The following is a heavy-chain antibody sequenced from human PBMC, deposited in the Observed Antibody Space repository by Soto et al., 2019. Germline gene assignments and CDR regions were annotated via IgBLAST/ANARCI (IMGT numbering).Heavy chain of an antibody. Sequence: QVQLVESGGGVVQPGRSLRLTCAASGFTFSSHAMNWVRQAPGKGLEWVALIWNAGNNKYYADAGSVKGRFTIFRDNSRNTLYLEINNVRANDTDVYYCVRGPDYINFGYFAYSGQGTLVTVSS. J-gene: IGHJ4*02. V-gene: IGHV3-33*01. CDR2: IWNAGNNK. D-gene: IGHD4-4*01. CDR3: VRGPDYINFGYFAY. CDR1: GFTFSSHA.